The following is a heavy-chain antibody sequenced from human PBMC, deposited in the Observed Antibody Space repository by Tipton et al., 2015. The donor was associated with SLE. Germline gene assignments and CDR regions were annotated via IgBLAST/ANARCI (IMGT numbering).Heavy chain of an antibody. Sequence: AVSGFTFSSFNMSWVRQAPGKGLEWVAHIQQDGNDKYYVDSLKGRFTISRDNAKNSLYLQMNSLRAEDTAVYYCARGGKLGSLDYWGQGALVTVSS. CDR3: ARGGKLGSLDY. D-gene: IGHD4-23*01. CDR2: IQQDGNDK. V-gene: IGHV3-7*01. CDR1: GFTFSSFN. J-gene: IGHJ4*02.